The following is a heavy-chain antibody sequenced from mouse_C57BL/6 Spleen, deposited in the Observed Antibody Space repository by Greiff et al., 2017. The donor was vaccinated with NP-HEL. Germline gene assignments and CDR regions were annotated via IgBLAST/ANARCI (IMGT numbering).Heavy chain of an antibody. J-gene: IGHJ3*01. CDR3: ARGDGSGHESAY. CDR1: GYTFTSYG. D-gene: IGHD3-2*02. CDR2: IYPRSGNT. V-gene: IGHV1-81*01. Sequence: QVQLKQSGAELARPGASVKLSCKASGYTFTSYGISWVKQRTGQGLEWIGEIYPRSGNTYYNEKFKGKATLTADKSSSTAYMELRSLTSEDSAVYFVARGDGSGHESAYWGQGTRVTVSA.